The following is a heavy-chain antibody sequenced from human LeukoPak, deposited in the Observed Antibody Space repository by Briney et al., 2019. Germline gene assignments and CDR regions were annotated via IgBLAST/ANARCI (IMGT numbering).Heavy chain of an antibody. CDR2: IYSRGAT. CDR1: GFSVSNNY. D-gene: IGHD1-14*01. V-gene: IGHV3-53*01. Sequence: GSLRLSCAASGFSVSNNYMSWVRQAPGKGLEGVSVIYSRGATYYADSVKGRFTISRDNSKNTLYLQMNSLRVEDTAVYYCAARNYWGQGALVTVSS. CDR3: AARNY. J-gene: IGHJ4*02.